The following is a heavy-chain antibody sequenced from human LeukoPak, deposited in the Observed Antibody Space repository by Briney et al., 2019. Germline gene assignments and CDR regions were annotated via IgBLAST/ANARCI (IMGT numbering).Heavy chain of an antibody. CDR3: ARVGSGNFDY. Sequence: SETLSLTCTVSGGSISTYYWSWIRQPPGKGLEWIGYIYYSGNTNCNPSLESRVTISVDTSKNQFSLKLSSVTAADTAAYYCARVGSGNFDYWGQGTLVTVSS. V-gene: IGHV4-59*01. CDR1: GGSISTYY. D-gene: IGHD3-3*01. J-gene: IGHJ4*02. CDR2: IYYSGNT.